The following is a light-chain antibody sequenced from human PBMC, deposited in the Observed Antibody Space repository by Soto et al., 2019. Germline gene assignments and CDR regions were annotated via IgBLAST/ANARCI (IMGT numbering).Light chain of an antibody. V-gene: IGLV1-47*01. CDR3: ATWDDSLSGVV. Sequence: QSVLTQPPSVSGTPGQRVTISCSGSSSNIGSNYVFWYQHLPGTAPKLLIYGNNQRPSGVPDRFSGSKSGTSASLANSGLRFEEEADYYCATWDDSLSGVVFGGGTKVTVL. CDR2: GNN. CDR1: SSNIGSNY. J-gene: IGLJ3*02.